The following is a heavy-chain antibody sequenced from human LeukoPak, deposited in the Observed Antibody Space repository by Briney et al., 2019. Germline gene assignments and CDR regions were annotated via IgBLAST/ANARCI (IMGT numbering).Heavy chain of an antibody. V-gene: IGHV1-8*03. CDR2: MNPNSGNT. D-gene: IGHD2-2*01. J-gene: IGHJ6*03. CDR3: ARGLGCSSTSCYHYYYYYMDV. Sequence: ASVKVSCKASGYTFTSYDINWVRQATGQGLEWMGWMNPNSGNTGYAQKFQGRVTITRNTSISTAYMELSSLRSEDTAVYYCARGLGCSSTSCYHYYYYYMDVWGKGTTATVSS. CDR1: GYTFTSYD.